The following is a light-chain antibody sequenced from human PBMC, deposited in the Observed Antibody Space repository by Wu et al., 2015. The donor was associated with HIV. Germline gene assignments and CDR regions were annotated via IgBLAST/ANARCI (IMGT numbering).Light chain of an antibody. Sequence: IVLTQSPVILSLSPGERATLSCRASQSVGTSLAWYQQKPGQSPRLLIYNASKRATSIAPRFSGIGSGTDFTLTITSLESEDFALYYCQHRQNWPLTFGGGTKVEIK. V-gene: IGKV3-11*01. CDR3: QHRQNWPLT. CDR1: QSVGTS. CDR2: NAS. J-gene: IGKJ4*01.